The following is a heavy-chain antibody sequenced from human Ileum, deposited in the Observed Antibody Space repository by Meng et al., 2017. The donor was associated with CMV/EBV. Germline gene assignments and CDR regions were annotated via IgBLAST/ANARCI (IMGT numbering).Heavy chain of an antibody. CDR1: GFRFSDYE. V-gene: IGHV3-48*03. J-gene: IGHJ3*01. CDR3: ARDVGYTVGDADGFDL. CDR2: VSSSGTLT. D-gene: IGHD1-26*01. Sequence: GESLKISCTSSGFRFSDYEFNWVRQIPGKGLEWVSHVSSSGTLTNYADSVRGRFTISRDNAGESVFLQMHGLRVEDTATYYCARDVGYTVGDADGFDLWGQGTMVTVSS.